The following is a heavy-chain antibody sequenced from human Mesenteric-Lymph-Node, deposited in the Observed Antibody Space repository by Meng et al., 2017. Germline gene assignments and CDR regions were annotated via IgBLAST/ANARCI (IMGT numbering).Heavy chain of an antibody. CDR1: GFTWSNCA. CDR2: ITSDGSFT. CDR3: AKKTAGSGYQPFDS. Sequence: GESLKISCAASGFTWSNCAMSWVRQAPGQGLEWVSTITSDGSFTNYAGSVKGRFTISRDISKNSLYLQMHSLRAEDTAVYYCAKKTAGSGYQPFDSWGQGTLVTVSS. D-gene: IGHD3-22*01. J-gene: IGHJ4*02. V-gene: IGHV3-23*01.